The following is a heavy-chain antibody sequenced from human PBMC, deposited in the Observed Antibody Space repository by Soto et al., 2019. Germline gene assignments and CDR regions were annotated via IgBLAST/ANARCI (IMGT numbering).Heavy chain of an antibody. CDR3: ARLALGSGYYFGGFDP. Sequence: PSETLSLTCTVSGDSIRSGNYYWSWIRQPPGKGLEWIGNIFYSGSTYYNPSLKTRLTISVDTSKNQFSLRLSSVTAADTAVYYCARLALGSGYYFGGFDPWGHGTLVTVSS. CDR2: IFYSGST. J-gene: IGHJ5*02. V-gene: IGHV4-30-4*01. D-gene: IGHD3-22*01. CDR1: GDSIRSGNYY.